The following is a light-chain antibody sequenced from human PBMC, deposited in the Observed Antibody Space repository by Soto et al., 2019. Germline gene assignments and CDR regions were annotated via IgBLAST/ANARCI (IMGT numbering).Light chain of an antibody. V-gene: IGKV1-9*01. CDR3: QQLSTYPIT. CDR2: AAS. CDR1: QGISSY. Sequence: DIVMTQSPSSLSASVGDRFTITCRASQGISSYLSWYQQKPWKAPKLLIYAASTLQSGVPSRFSVSGSGTDFTLTISSLQPEDFATYYCQQLSTYPITFGGGTKV. J-gene: IGKJ4*01.